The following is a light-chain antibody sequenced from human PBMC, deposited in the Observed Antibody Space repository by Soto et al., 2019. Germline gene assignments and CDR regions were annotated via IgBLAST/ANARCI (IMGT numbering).Light chain of an antibody. J-gene: IGLJ3*02. V-gene: IGLV2-23*01. CDR3: CSYAGSTTWV. Sequence: QSVLTQPASVSGAPGQSINISCAVTSSDIGSYNLVSSYQQHPGKAPKLMIYEGSKRPSGDSTRFSGSKSGNTASLTISGLQAEDEADYYCCSYAGSTTWVFGGGTKLTVL. CDR1: SSDIGSYNL. CDR2: EGS.